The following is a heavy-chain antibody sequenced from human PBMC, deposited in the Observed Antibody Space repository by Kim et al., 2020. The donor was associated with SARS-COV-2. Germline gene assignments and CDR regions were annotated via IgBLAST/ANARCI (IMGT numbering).Heavy chain of an antibody. CDR1: GFTFGSYA. CDR3: AREIPRAYYFDY. V-gene: IGHV3-30-3*01. J-gene: IGHJ4*02. Sequence: GGSLRLSCAGSGFTFGSYAIHWVRQAPGKGLEWVAVISFDGSSKFFADSVKGRVTISRDNSKNTVYLQMNSLRPEDTAVYYCAREIPRAYYFDYWGQGTLVTVSS. CDR2: ISFDGSSK.